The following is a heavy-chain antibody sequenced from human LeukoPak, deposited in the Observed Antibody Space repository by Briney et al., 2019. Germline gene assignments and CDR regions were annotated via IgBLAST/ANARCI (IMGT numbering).Heavy chain of an antibody. D-gene: IGHD3-10*01. CDR2: ISGSGGST. V-gene: IGHV3-23*01. J-gene: IGHJ4*02. CDR1: GFTFSSYA. CDR3: AKSGTSLLLWFGELYFDY. Sequence: PGGSLRLSCAASGFTFSSYAMSWVRQAPGKGLEWVSAISGSGGSTYYADPVKGRFTISRDNSKNTLYLQMNGLRAEDTAVYYCAKSGTSLLLWFGELYFDYWGQGTLVTVSS.